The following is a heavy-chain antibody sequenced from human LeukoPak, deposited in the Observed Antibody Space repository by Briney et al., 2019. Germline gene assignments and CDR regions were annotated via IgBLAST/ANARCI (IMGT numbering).Heavy chain of an antibody. V-gene: IGHV3-9*01. CDR1: GFTFDDYA. J-gene: IGHJ4*02. CDR2: ISWNSGSI. D-gene: IGHD6-13*01. CDR3: ARDPGIAAAGTVGYFDS. Sequence: GGSLRLSCAASGFTFDDYAMHWVRHAPGKGLEWVSGISWNSGSIAYADSVKGRFTISTDNAMNSLYLQMNSLRVEDTAVYYCARDPGIAAAGTVGYFDSWGKGILDTVS.